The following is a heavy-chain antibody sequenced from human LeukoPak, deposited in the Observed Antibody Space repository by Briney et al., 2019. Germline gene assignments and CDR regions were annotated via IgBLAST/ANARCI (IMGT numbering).Heavy chain of an antibody. CDR3: ARDKMAYYYYYMDV. V-gene: IGHV1-69*13. CDR2: IIPIFGTA. J-gene: IGHJ6*03. CDR1: GGTFSSYA. D-gene: IGHD5-24*01. Sequence: SVKVSCKASGGTFSSYAISWVRQAPGRGLEWMGGIIPIFGTANYAQKFQGRVTITADESTSTAYMELSSLRSEDTAVYYCARDKMAYYYYYMDVWGKGTTVTVSS.